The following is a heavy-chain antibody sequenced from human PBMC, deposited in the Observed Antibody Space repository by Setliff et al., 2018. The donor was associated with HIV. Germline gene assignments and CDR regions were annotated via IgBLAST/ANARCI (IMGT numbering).Heavy chain of an antibody. V-gene: IGHV4-59*01. CDR3: ARRRFMITFGGVIGRNAFDI. D-gene: IGHD3-16*02. CDR1: GGSISSYY. J-gene: IGHJ3*02. Sequence: LSLTCTVSGGSISSYYWSWIRQPPGKGLEWIGYIYYSGSTNYNPSLKSRVTISVDTSKNQFSLKLSSVTAADTAVYYCARRRFMITFGGVIGRNAFDIWGQGTMVT. CDR2: IYYSGST.